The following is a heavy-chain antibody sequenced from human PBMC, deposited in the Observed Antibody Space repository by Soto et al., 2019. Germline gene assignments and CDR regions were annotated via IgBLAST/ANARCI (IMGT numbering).Heavy chain of an antibody. CDR1: GFTFSSYA. CDR2: ISGSGGST. Sequence: PGGSLRLSCAASGFTFSSYAMSWVRQAPGKGPEWVSAISGSGGSTYYADSVKGRFTISRDNSKNTLYLQMNSLRAEDTAVYYCAKDDDSVVTAIFDYWGQGTLVTVPQ. J-gene: IGHJ4*02. CDR3: AKDDDSVVTAIFDY. D-gene: IGHD2-21*02. V-gene: IGHV3-23*01.